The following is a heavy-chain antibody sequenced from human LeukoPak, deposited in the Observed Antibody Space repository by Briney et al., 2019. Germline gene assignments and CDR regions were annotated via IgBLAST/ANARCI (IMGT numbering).Heavy chain of an antibody. CDR2: ISATDGDT. CDR3: ARSVVAVAGTWLDY. Sequence: GGSLRLSCAASGLTFSSYAMSWVRQAPGKGLEWVSSISATDGDTFYGDSVKGRFTISRDNSKNTLFLHMSSLRADDTAIYYCARSVVAVAGTWLDYWGQGTLVAVSS. D-gene: IGHD6-19*01. V-gene: IGHV3-23*01. J-gene: IGHJ4*02. CDR1: GLTFSSYA.